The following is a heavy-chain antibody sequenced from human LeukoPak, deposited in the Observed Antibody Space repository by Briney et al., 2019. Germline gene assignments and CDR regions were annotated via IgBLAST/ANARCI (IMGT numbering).Heavy chain of an antibody. D-gene: IGHD7-27*01. V-gene: IGHV4-59*12. J-gene: IGHJ4*02. Sequence: PSETLSLTCTVSGGSISSYYWNWIRQPPGKVLEWIGEIYHRGSTNYNPSLKSRFTISVEKPKNQFSLKLSSVPAADTAVYYCARLDWGTHFYSWGQGTLVTVSS. CDR1: GGSISSYY. CDR2: IYHRGST. CDR3: ARLDWGTHFYS.